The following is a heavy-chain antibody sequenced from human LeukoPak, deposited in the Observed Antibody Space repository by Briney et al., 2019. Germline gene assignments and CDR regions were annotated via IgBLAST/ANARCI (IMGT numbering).Heavy chain of an antibody. CDR1: GGSFSGYY. V-gene: IGHV4-34*01. D-gene: IGHD1-26*01. CDR2: INHSGST. CDR3: ARGGWVYYYYYMDV. J-gene: IGHJ6*03. Sequence: PSETLSLTCAVYGGSFSGYYWSWIRQPPGKGLEWIGEINHSGSTNYNPSLKSRVTISVDTSKNQFSLKLSSVTAADTAVYYCARGGWVYYYYYMDVWGKGTTVTVSS.